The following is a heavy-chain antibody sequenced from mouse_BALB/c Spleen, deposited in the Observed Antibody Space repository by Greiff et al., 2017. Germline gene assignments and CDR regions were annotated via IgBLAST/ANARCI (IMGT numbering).Heavy chain of an antibody. CDR1: GFNIKDYY. D-gene: IGHD1-1*01. CDR3: ARWYYGSSYDYAMDY. J-gene: IGHJ4*01. CDR2: IDPENGNT. V-gene: IGHV14-1*02. Sequence: EVKLMESGAELVRPGALVKLSCKASGFNIKDYYMHWVKQRPEQGLEWIGWIDPENGNTIYDPKFQGKASITADTSSNTAYLQLSSLTSEDTAVYYCARWYYGSSYDYAMDYWGQGTSVTVSS.